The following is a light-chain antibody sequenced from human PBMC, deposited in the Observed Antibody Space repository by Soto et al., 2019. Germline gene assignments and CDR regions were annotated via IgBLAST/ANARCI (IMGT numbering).Light chain of an antibody. J-gene: IGKJ1*01. V-gene: IGKV1-39*01. CDR2: GTS. Sequence: VQMTQSPSSLSASVGDRVTITFRASQSISTYLNWYQQKPTKAPKLLIFGTSNLQSGVPSRFSGSGSGTDFTLTISSLQPEDFATYYCQQSYSTPRTFGQGTKVDIK. CDR1: QSISTY. CDR3: QQSYSTPRT.